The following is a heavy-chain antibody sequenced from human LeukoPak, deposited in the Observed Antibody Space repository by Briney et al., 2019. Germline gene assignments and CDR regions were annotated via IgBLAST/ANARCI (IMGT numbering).Heavy chain of an antibody. V-gene: IGHV3-23*01. D-gene: IGHD3-10*01. CDR2: ISGSGDDT. Sequence: GGSLRLSCAASGFSFSTFGMSWVRQAPGKGLEWVSGISGSGDDTYYADSVKGRFTISRDNSKNTLYLQMNSLRAEDTAVYYCAKDFRAFDIWGQGTMVTVSS. J-gene: IGHJ3*02. CDR3: AKDFRAFDI. CDR1: GFSFSTFG.